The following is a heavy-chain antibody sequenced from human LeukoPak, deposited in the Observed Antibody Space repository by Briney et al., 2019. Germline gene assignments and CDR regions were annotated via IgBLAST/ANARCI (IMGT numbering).Heavy chain of an antibody. J-gene: IGHJ4*02. CDR2: TWRDGSNK. V-gene: IGHV3-33*01. Sequence: GGSVRLSCAASVFIFSSSCIHWVRQAPCKGLEWVAVTWRDGSNKYYADSVKGRFTISRDNSKNTLYLQMNSLRAEDTAVYYCTRDQGDYWGQGTLVTVSS. CDR3: TRDQGDY. CDR1: VFIFSSSC.